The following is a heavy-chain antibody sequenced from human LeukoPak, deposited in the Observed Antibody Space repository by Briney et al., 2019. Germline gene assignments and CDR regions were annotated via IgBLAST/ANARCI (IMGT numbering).Heavy chain of an antibody. V-gene: IGHV4-39*07. CDR3: ARDLLNHIEPYYYMDV. D-gene: IGHD2-2*02. CDR2: IYYSGST. Sequence: SETLSLTCTVSGGSIRSSSYFWGWIRQPPGKGLEWIGSIYYSGSTYYNPSLKSRVTISVDTSKNQFSLKLSSVTAADTALYYCARDLLNHIEPYYYMDVWGKGTTVTVSS. J-gene: IGHJ6*03. CDR1: GGSIRSSSYF.